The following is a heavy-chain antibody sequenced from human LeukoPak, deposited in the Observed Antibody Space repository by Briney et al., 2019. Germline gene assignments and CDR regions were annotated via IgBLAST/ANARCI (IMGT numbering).Heavy chain of an antibody. CDR2: INPNSGGT. D-gene: IGHD3-22*01. CDR3: ARDQEENYDSSGYYELAYGMDV. CDR1: GYTFTGYY. V-gene: IGHV1-2*02. J-gene: IGHJ6*02. Sequence: ASVKVSCKASGYTFTGYYMHWVRQAPGQGLEWMGWINPNSGGTNYAQKFQGRVTMTRDTSISTAYMELSRLRSDDTAVYYCARDQEENYDSSGYYELAYGMDVWGQGTTVTVSS.